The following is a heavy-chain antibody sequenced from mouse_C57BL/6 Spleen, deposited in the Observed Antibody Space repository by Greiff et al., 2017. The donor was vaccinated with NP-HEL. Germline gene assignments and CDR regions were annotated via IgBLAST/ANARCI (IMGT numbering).Heavy chain of an antibody. D-gene: IGHD1-1*01. V-gene: IGHV1-82*01. CDR2: IYPGDGDT. CDR3: ARTLGLRSPWYFDV. J-gene: IGHJ1*03. CDR1: GYAFSSSW. Sequence: QVQLQQSGPELVKPGASVKISCKASGYAFSSSWMNWVKQRPGKGLEWIGRIYPGDGDTNYNGKFKGKATLTADKSSSTAYMQLSSLTSEDSAVYFCARTLGLRSPWYFDVWGTGTTVTVSS.